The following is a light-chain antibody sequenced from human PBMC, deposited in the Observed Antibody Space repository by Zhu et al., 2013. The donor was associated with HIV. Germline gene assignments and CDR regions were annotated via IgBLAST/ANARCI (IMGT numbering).Light chain of an antibody. V-gene: IGKV1-27*01. CDR3: QQCSSAPRT. CDR2: SAS. Sequence: DIQMTQSPSSLSASVGDRVTITCRASQGISDHLAWYQQKPGKVPKLLIYSASTLQSGVPSRFSGSGSGADFTLTISGLQPEDVATYYCQQCSSAPRTFGQGTRVEVK. J-gene: IGKJ1*01. CDR1: QGISDH.